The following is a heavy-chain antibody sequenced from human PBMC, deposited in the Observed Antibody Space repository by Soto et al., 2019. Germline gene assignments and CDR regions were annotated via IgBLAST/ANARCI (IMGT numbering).Heavy chain of an antibody. CDR1: GFTFNTFG. CDR3: AKSPNFYCSSYHCYKYYFDY. CDR2: ISYDGSDK. D-gene: IGHD2-2*01. J-gene: IGHJ4*02. V-gene: IGHV3-30*18. Sequence: QEQLVESGGGVVLPGRSLRLSCAASGFTFNTFGMHWVRQAPGKGLEWVAVISYDGSDKYYSDSVSGRFTISRDNSMNPLYLQMNSLRPEDTAVYYCAKSPNFYCSSYHCYKYYFDYWGQGTLVTVSS.